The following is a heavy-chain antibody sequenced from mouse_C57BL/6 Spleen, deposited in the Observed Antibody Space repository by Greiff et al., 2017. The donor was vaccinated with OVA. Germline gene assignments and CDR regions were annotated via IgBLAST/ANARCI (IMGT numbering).Heavy chain of an antibody. V-gene: IGHV1-15*01. CDR3: TRIYYGNYHYAMDY. CDR1: GYTFNDYE. Sequence: QVQLQQSGAELVRPGASVTLSCKASGYTFNDYEMHWVKQTPVHGLEWIGAIDPETGGTAYNQKFKGKAILTADKSSSTAYMELRSLTSEDSAVYYCTRIYYGNYHYAMDYWGQGTSVTVSS. J-gene: IGHJ4*01. CDR2: IDPETGGT. D-gene: IGHD2-1*01.